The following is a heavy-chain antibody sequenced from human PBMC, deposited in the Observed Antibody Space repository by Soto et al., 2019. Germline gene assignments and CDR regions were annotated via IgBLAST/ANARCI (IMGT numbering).Heavy chain of an antibody. CDR1: GGSISSGDYY. J-gene: IGHJ4*02. Sequence: PSETLSLTCTVSGGSISSGDYYWSWIRQPPGKGLEWIGYIYYSGSTYYNPSLKSRVTISVDTSKNQFSLDLSSVTAADTAVYYCASQKLDVPAYFDYWGQGTLVTVSS. V-gene: IGHV4-30-4*01. CDR3: ASQKLDVPAYFDY. CDR2: IYYSGST. D-gene: IGHD1-1*01.